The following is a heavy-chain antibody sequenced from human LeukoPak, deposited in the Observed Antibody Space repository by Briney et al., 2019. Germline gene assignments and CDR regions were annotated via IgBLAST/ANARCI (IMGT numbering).Heavy chain of an antibody. Sequence: GGSPRLSCAASGFTFSSYSMNWVRQAPGKGLEWVSSISSSSYIYYADSVKGRFTISRDNAKNSLYLQMNSLRAEDTAVYYCARDAMVRGVIGDYWGQGTLVTVSS. D-gene: IGHD3-10*01. CDR1: GFTFSSYS. CDR3: ARDAMVRGVIGDY. CDR2: ISSSSYI. J-gene: IGHJ4*02. V-gene: IGHV3-21*01.